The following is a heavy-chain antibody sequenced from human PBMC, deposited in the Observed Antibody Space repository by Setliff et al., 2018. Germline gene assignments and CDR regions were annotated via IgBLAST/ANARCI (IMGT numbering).Heavy chain of an antibody. CDR1: GYTFTGYY. J-gene: IGHJ3*02. V-gene: IGHV1-2*06. Sequence: ASVKVSCKASGYTFTGYYMHWVRQAPGQGLEWMGRINPNSGGTNYAQRFQGRVTMTRDTSISTAYMELSRLRSEDTAVYYCATNSGGNTIDAFDIWGQGTMVTVSS. D-gene: IGHD2-15*01. CDR2: INPNSGGT. CDR3: ATNSGGNTIDAFDI.